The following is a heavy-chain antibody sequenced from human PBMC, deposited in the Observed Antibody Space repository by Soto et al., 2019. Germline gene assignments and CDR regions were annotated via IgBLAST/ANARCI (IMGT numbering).Heavy chain of an antibody. J-gene: IGHJ5*02. Sequence: PSETPSPTCTVSNGSISNFYWNWIRHPAGKRXEWXXRVYXSXSXXXXXXLRSRVTMSVDTSKNQFSLKLNSVTAADTAVYYCARSSHKESWFDPWGQGTPVTVSS. V-gene: IGHV4-4*07. CDR1: NGSISNFY. CDR3: ARSSHKESWFDP. CDR2: VYXSXSX. D-gene: IGHD6-13*01.